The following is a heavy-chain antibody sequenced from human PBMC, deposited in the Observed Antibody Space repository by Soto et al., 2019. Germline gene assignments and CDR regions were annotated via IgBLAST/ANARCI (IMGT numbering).Heavy chain of an antibody. CDR2: IYYIGTT. D-gene: IGHD3-22*01. V-gene: IGHV4-61*03. CDR3: ARERWDRSGQYGMDV. CDR1: DGSVSSDAYC. J-gene: IGHJ6*02. Sequence: SAKLSLTCPVSDGSVSSDAYCWSWIRQPPGRGLEWIVYIYYIGTTSYSPSLKSRVTMSLDTSKNHYSLRLSSVTSADTAVYYCARERWDRSGQYGMDVWGQGTTVTVSS.